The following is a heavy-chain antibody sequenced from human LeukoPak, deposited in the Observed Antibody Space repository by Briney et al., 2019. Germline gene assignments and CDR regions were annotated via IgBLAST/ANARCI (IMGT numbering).Heavy chain of an antibody. D-gene: IGHD1-26*01. J-gene: IGHJ5*02. CDR1: GGSIRSRYYY. V-gene: IGHV4-39*01. CDR3: ARGPLYTESFARTWFDA. CDR2: IYDSGST. Sequence: SETLSLTCTVSGGSIRSRYYYWGWIRQPPGKGLEWIGSIYDSGSTYYNPSLKSRVTISVDTSKDQFSLKLNSVTAADTAVYYCARGPLYTESFARTWFDAWGRGTVVTVSS.